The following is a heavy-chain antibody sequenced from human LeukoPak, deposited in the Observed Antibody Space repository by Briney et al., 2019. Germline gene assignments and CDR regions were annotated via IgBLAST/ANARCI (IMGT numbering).Heavy chain of an antibody. CDR2: INLGDSDT. J-gene: IGHJ6*02. V-gene: IGHV5-51*01. CDR3: VYCSGGSSSYGMDV. Sequence: GESLQISCKGAGYTFISSWIAWVRQMPGKGLEWMGIINLGDSDTRYSPSFQGQVTISADKSISTAYLQWSSLKASDTAIYFCVYCSGGSSSYGMDVWGQGTTVTVSS. CDR1: GYTFISSW. D-gene: IGHD2-15*01.